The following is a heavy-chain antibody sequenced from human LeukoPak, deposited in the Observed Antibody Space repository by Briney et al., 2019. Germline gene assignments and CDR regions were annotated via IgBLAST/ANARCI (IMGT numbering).Heavy chain of an antibody. CDR3: ATGRSIRYFDY. D-gene: IGHD3-9*01. V-gene: IGHV4-59*12. CDR2: VHYSGST. Sequence: PSETLSLTCTVSGVSIFSSYWNWVWQPPGKGLEWIGYVHYSGSTNYNPSLKSRVTISVDTSKSQFSLKLSSATAADTAVYYCATGRSIRYFDYWGQGTLLTVSS. J-gene: IGHJ4*02. CDR1: GVSIFSSY.